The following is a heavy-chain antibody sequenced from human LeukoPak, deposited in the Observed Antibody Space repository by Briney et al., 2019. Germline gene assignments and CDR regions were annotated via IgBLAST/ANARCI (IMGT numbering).Heavy chain of an antibody. Sequence: SETLSLTCSVSGGSISSYFWSWIRQPPGKGLEWIGYIQDGGSTDYNPSLKSRVTISVERSKNQFYLKVTSVTAADTAVYYCARDYHAPGSYYHGFDAWGQGILVTVSS. V-gene: IGHV4-59*01. D-gene: IGHD3-10*01. CDR3: ARDYHAPGSYYHGFDA. CDR2: IQDGGST. J-gene: IGHJ5*02. CDR1: GGSISSYF.